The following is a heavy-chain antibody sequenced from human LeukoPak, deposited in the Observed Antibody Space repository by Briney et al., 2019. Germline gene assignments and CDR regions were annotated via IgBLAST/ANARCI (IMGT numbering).Heavy chain of an antibody. Sequence: GGSLRLSRAASGFTFSSYTMNWVRQAPGKGLEWVSSISSTSTYIYYAESVKGRFTISRDNAKNSLYLQMNSLRAEDTAVYYCARSRTTVTKDALDYWGQGTLVTVSS. V-gene: IGHV3-21*01. J-gene: IGHJ4*02. CDR2: ISSTSTYI. CDR3: ARSRTTVTKDALDY. D-gene: IGHD4-17*01. CDR1: GFTFSSYT.